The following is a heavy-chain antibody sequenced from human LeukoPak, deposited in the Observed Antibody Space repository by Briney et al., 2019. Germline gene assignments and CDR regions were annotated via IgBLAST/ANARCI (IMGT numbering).Heavy chain of an antibody. Sequence: GGPLRLSCAAPGFTLSSYRMHWVRQAPGKGLEWLALIRYDGSNKYYADSVKGRFTITRDNSKNSLYLQMNSLRAEDTAVYYCAKEKEYGDGYKVGYFQHWGQGTLVTVSS. CDR3: AKEKEYGDGYKVGYFQH. CDR1: GFTLSSYR. V-gene: IGHV3-30*02. D-gene: IGHD5-24*01. J-gene: IGHJ1*01. CDR2: IRYDGSNK.